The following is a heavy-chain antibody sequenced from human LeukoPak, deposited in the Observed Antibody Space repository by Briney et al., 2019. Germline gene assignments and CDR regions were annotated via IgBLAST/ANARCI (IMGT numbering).Heavy chain of an antibody. D-gene: IGHD3-22*01. CDR3: ATTGRLLDY. V-gene: IGHV3-7*01. CDR2: IEHDGGAK. J-gene: IGHJ4*02. Sequence: GGSLRLSCAASGITFSTYWMTWVRQAPGKGLEWVANIEHDGGAKNYVDSVKGRFTISRDNAKNELYLQMNSLRAEDTAIYYCATTGRLLDYWGRGTLVTVSS. CDR1: GITFSTYW.